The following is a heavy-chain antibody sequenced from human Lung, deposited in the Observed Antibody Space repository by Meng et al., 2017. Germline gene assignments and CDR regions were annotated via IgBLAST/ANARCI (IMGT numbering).Heavy chain of an antibody. CDR2: INHSGST. CDR1: GGSFSDYY. D-gene: IGHD4-11*01. CDR3: ARGPTTMAHDFDY. J-gene: IGHJ4*02. V-gene: IGHV4-34*01. Sequence: VRLQQWGAGLLNPSETLSLTCVVSGGSFSDYYWSWIRQPPGKGLEWIGEINHSGSTNYNPSLESRATISVDTSQNNLSLKLSSVTAADSAVYYCARGPTTMAHDFDYWGQGTLVTVSS.